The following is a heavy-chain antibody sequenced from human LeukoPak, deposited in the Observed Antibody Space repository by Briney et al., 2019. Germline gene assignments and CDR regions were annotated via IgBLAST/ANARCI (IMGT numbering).Heavy chain of an antibody. CDR2: IYSGGDT. CDR3: ATDSTTVPGRGY. CDR1: GFTVNSNY. D-gene: IGHD6-19*01. Sequence: GGSLRLSCASSGFTVNSNYMTWVRQAPGKGLEWVSVIYSGGDTFYADSVKGRFTISRDNSKNTLYLQMNNLRAEDTAVYYCATDSTTVPGRGYWGQGALVTVSS. J-gene: IGHJ4*02. V-gene: IGHV3-66*01.